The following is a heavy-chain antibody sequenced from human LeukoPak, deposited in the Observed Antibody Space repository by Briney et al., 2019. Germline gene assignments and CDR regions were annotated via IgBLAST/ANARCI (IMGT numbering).Heavy chain of an antibody. Sequence: GGSLRLSCAASGFIFSSYSMSWVRQAPGKGLEWVSVITGSGGNTYYADSVKGRFTISKDNSRNTVYLQMSSLRVDDTAVYYCAKAASSSWPSYYYGMDVWGQGTTVTVSS. CDR3: AKAASSSWPSYYYGMDV. CDR1: GFIFSSYS. CDR2: ITGSGGNT. J-gene: IGHJ6*02. V-gene: IGHV3-23*01. D-gene: IGHD6-13*01.